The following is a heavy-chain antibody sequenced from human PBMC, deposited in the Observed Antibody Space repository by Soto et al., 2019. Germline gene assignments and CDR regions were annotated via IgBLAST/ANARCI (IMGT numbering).Heavy chain of an antibody. CDR2: IWYDGSNK. Sequence: SVGSLRLSCAASGFTFSSYGMHWVRQAPGKGLEWVAVIWYDGSNKYYADSVKGRFTISRDNSKNTLYLQMNSLRAEDTAVYYCARDRTVTRFLSSGFDYWGQGTLVTVSS. D-gene: IGHD4-4*01. CDR3: ARDRTVTRFLSSGFDY. V-gene: IGHV3-33*01. CDR1: GFTFSSYG. J-gene: IGHJ4*02.